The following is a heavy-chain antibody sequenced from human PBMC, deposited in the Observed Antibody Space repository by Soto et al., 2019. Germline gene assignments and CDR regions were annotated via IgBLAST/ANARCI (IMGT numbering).Heavy chain of an antibody. V-gene: IGHV1-2*02. D-gene: IGHD3-9*01. CDR3: ARGRYSKALFDY. CDR2: INPNSGGT. J-gene: IGHJ4*02. CDR1: GYTFTGYY. Sequence: ASLKVSCKASGYTFTGYYMHWVRQAPGQGLEWMGWINPNSGGTNYAQKFQGRVTMTRDTSISTAYMELSRLRSDDTAVYYCARGRYSKALFDYWGQGTLVTVSS.